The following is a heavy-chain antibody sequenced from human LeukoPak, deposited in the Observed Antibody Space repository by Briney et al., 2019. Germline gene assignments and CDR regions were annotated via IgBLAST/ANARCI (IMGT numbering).Heavy chain of an antibody. D-gene: IGHD3-22*01. CDR2: ISAYNANT. CDR3: ARVRSSYYDSSGESDY. CDR1: GYTFTSYG. Sequence: ASVKVSCKASGYTFTSYGISWVRQAPGQGLEWMGWISAYNANTNYAQKLQGRVTMTTDTSTSTAYMELRSLRSDDTAVYYCARVRSSYYDSSGESDYWGQGTLVTVSS. V-gene: IGHV1-18*01. J-gene: IGHJ4*02.